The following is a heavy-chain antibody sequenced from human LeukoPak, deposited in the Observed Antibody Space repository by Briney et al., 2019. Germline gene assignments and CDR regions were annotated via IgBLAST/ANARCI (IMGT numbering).Heavy chain of an antibody. CDR1: GGTFSSYA. CDR2: INPIFGTA. CDR3: ARTAAAGTSQFYMRPFDP. V-gene: IGHV1-69*06. D-gene: IGHD6-13*01. Sequence: ASVKVSCKASGGTFSSYAISWVRQAPGPGLEWMGGINPIFGTANYAQKFQGRVAITADKSTSTAYMELSRLRSDDTAVYYCARTAAAGTSQFYMRPFDPWGQGTPVTVSS. J-gene: IGHJ5*02.